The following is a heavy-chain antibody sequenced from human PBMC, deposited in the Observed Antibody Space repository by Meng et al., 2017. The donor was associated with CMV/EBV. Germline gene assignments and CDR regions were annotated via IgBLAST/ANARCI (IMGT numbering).Heavy chain of an antibody. V-gene: IGHV1-69*05. D-gene: IGHD3-22*01. CDR1: GYTFTSYD. CDR2: IIPIFGTA. CDR3: ARGGFRNYYDSSGYTKDAFDI. J-gene: IGHJ3*02. Sequence: SVKVSCKASGYTFTSYDINWVRQATGQGLEWMGGIIPIFGTANYAQKFQGRVTITTDESTSTAYMELSSLRSEDTAVYYCARGGFRNYYDSSGYTKDAFDIWGQGTMVTVSS.